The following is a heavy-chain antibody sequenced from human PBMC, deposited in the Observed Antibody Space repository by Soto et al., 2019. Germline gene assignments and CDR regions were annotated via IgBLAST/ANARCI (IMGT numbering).Heavy chain of an antibody. V-gene: IGHV1-18*04. Sequence: ASEKVPRKDSGSTFTSYGVSWVRQAPGQGVEWMGWISAYNGNPNYAQKRKGRVTMTTGTSTSPAVMELMSLRSDDTTVYYCARDFSLRSGNDWYYDFCSGYYRGIGQYWFDPWGQGTLVSVFS. J-gene: IGHJ5*02. CDR2: ISAYNGNP. CDR1: GSTFTSYG. D-gene: IGHD3-3*01. CDR3: ARDFSLRSGNDWYYDFCSGYYRGIGQYWFDP.